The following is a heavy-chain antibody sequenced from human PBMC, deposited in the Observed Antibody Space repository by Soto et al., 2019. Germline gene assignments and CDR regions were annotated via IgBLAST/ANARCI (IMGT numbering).Heavy chain of an antibody. Sequence: EVQLVESGGGLVQPGGSLRLSCAASGFTFSSYWMHWVRQAPGKGLVWVSRINSDGSRTSYADSVKVRFTISRHNAKNTLYLQMNSLRAEDTAVYYCARFAGGYSYDRVDYWGQGTLVTVSS. CDR3: ARFAGGYSYDRVDY. J-gene: IGHJ4*02. V-gene: IGHV3-74*01. CDR1: GFTFSSYW. D-gene: IGHD5-18*01. CDR2: INSDGSRT.